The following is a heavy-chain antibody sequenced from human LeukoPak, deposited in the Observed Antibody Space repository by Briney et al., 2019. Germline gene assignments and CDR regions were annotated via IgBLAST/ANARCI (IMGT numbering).Heavy chain of an antibody. CDR1: GFTFSSYG. Sequence: GRSLRLSCAASGFTFSSYGMHWVRQAPGKGLEWVAVIWYDGSNKYYADSVKGRFTISRDNSKNTLYLQMNSLRAEDTAVYYCANLARLVGGTKYYFDYWGQGTLVTVSS. CDR3: ANLARLVGGTKYYFDY. CDR2: IWYDGSNK. J-gene: IGHJ4*02. V-gene: IGHV3-33*06. D-gene: IGHD6-6*01.